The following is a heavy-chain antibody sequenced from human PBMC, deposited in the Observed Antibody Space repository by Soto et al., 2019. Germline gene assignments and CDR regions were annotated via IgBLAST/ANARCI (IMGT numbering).Heavy chain of an antibody. CDR2: ISSSSSTI. CDR1: GFTFSSYS. V-gene: IGHV3-48*01. CDR3: ARDEGMVRGVISWFDP. D-gene: IGHD3-10*01. J-gene: IGHJ5*02. Sequence: PGGSLRLSCAASGFTFSSYSMNWVRQAPGKGLEWVSYISSSSSTIYYADSVKGRFTISRDNAKNSLYLQMNSLRAEDTAVYYCARDEGMVRGVISWFDPWGQGTLVTVSS.